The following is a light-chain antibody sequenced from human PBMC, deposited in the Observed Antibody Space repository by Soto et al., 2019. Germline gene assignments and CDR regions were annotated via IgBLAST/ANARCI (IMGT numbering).Light chain of an antibody. J-gene: IGKJ1*01. CDR2: DAS. Sequence: EVGWMQSPGTLSLSPGERATLSCRASQSVSSGYLAWYQKKPGQAPRLLILDASSRATGIPDRFSGSGSGTDFTLTISRLEPEDFAVYYCQQYGSSPRTFGQGTQVDIK. V-gene: IGKV3-20*01. CDR1: QSVSSGY. CDR3: QQYGSSPRT.